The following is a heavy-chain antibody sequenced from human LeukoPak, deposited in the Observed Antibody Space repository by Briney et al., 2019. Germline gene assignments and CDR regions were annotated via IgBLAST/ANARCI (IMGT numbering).Heavy chain of an antibody. CDR1: GFSITSGYY. V-gene: IGHV4-38-2*02. J-gene: IGHJ6*03. D-gene: IGHD1-1*01. Sequence: IPSETLSLTCNVSGFSITSGYYWGWIRQPPGKGLEWIGSMYHSGTTHVNPSFKSRVTISVDTSKNQFSLKLSSVTAADTAVYYCARRTTGGYYYYYMDVWGKGTTVTISS. CDR2: MYHSGTT. CDR3: ARRTTGGYYYYYMDV.